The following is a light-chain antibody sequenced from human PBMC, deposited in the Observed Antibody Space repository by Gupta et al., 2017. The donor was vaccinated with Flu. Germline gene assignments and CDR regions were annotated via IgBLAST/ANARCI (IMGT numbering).Light chain of an antibody. CDR3: QQEGIEHLT. CDR2: GAS. V-gene: IGKV3-20*01. J-gene: IGKJ4*01. CDR1: QTISNNY. Sequence: LSLSTGERATRSCRASQTISNNYLAWYQQKPGQAPRLLIYGASSRATGSNDMCSGSGDGTDVTITIIGREPEDCAVYSSQQEGIEHLTFGGGT.